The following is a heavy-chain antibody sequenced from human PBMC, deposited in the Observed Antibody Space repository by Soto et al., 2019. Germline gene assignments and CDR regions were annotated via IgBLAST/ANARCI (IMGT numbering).Heavy chain of an antibody. D-gene: IGHD3-16*02. Sequence: EVQLVASGGGLVQPGGSLRLSCAASGFTFSSYDMHWVRQGIGKGLEWVSAIGTAGNTYYPGSVKGRFTISRENAKNSLYLQMNSLGAGDTAVYFCARAARASYQNIDFCGQGTLVTVSS. CDR3: ARAARASYQNIDF. V-gene: IGHV3-13*01. J-gene: IGHJ4*02. CDR2: IGTAGNT. CDR1: GFTFSSYD.